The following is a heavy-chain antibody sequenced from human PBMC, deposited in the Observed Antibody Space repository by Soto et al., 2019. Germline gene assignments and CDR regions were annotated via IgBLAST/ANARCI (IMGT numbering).Heavy chain of an antibody. CDR3: AEGRGGSGSLTPRVDF. J-gene: IGHJ4*02. V-gene: IGHV3-23*01. D-gene: IGHD3-10*01. CDR2: LSGGGDTT. CDR1: GFTFNNYA. Sequence: EVQLLDSWGGLVQPGGSLRLSCAASGFTFNNYAMTWVRQAPGKGLEWVSALSGGGDTTSYADSVKGRFTVSRDGSKNTLYLQMSSLRAEDTALYYCAEGRGGSGSLTPRVDFWGQGTLVTVSS.